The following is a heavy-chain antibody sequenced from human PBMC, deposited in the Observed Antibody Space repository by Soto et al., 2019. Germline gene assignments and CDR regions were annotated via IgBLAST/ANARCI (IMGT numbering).Heavy chain of an antibody. V-gene: IGHV3-74*01. Sequence: EVQLVESGGGLVQPGGSLRLSCAASGFTFSSYWMHWVRQAPGKGLVWVSRINSDGSSTSYADSVKGRFTISRDYAKNTLYLQMNGLRAEYTAVYYCARDVSPYVDPPWDDFDYWGQGTLVTVSS. J-gene: IGHJ4*02. CDR2: INSDGSST. CDR3: ARDVSPYVDPPWDDFDY. CDR1: GFTFSSYW. D-gene: IGHD4-17*01.